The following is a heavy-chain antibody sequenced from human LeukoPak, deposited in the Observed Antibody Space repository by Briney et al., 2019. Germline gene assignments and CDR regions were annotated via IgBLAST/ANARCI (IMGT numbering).Heavy chain of an antibody. J-gene: IGHJ6*02. D-gene: IGHD6-25*01. CDR1: GGSINSSSYY. CDR3: ARVSLQGLQGPHGMDV. CDR2: MYYRGST. Sequence: SETLSLTCTVSGGSINSSSYYWGWVRQPPGKGLEWIGSMYYRGSTYYNPSLKSRVTISVDTSKNQFSLKLSSVTAADTAVYYCARVSLQGLQGPHGMDVWGQGTTVTVSS. V-gene: IGHV4-39*07.